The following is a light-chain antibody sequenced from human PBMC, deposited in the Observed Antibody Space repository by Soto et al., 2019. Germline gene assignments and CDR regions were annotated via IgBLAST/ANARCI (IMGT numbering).Light chain of an antibody. CDR3: AACDDSLIGYV. V-gene: IGLV1-44*01. Sequence: QAVVTQPPSASGTPGQRVTISCSGSSSNIGSNTVNWYQQLPGTAPKLLIYSNHHRPSGVPDRFSGSKSGTSASLAISGLQSEDEADYYCAACDDSLIGYVFGTGTKATVL. J-gene: IGLJ1*01. CDR1: SSNIGSNT. CDR2: SNH.